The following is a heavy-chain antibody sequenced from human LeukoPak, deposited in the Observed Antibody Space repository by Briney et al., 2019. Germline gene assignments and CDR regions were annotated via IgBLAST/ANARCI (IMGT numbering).Heavy chain of an antibody. CDR3: AKRPIVVVTAIRHFDY. CDR1: GFTFSSYG. CDR2: ISGSGGST. Sequence: GGSLRLSCAASGFTFSSYGMSWVRQAPGKGLEWVSAISGSGGSTYYADSVKGRFTISRDNSKNTLYLQMNSLRAEDTAVYYCAKRPIVVVTAIRHFDYWGQGTLVTVSS. V-gene: IGHV3-23*01. J-gene: IGHJ4*02. D-gene: IGHD2-21*02.